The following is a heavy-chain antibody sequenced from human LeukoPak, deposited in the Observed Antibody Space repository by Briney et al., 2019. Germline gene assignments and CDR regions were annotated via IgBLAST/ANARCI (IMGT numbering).Heavy chain of an antibody. CDR2: INAGDFST. D-gene: IGHD3-10*01. J-gene: IGHJ4*02. CDR1: GFTFSNYA. CDR3: AKDWRAALLWFGDSGDY. V-gene: IGHV3-23*01. Sequence: PGGSLRLSCAASGFTFSNYAMSWVRQAPGRRLEWVSAINAGDFSTYYADSVRGRFTISRDNSKNTLYLQMNSLRAEDTAVYYCAKDWRAALLWFGDSGDYWGQGTLVTVSS.